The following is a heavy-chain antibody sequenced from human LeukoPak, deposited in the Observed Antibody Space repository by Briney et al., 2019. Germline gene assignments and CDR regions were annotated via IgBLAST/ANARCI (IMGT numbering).Heavy chain of an antibody. D-gene: IGHD5-24*01. Sequence: GRSLRLSCGASGFTFSDYSMNWVRQAPGKGLEWVSYISSSGSTIYYADSVKGRFTISRDNAKNSLYLQMNSLRAEDTAVYYCARDDRDGYNWAWFDYWGQGTLVTVSS. J-gene: IGHJ4*02. V-gene: IGHV3-48*04. CDR3: ARDDRDGYNWAWFDY. CDR1: GFTFSDYS. CDR2: ISSSGSTI.